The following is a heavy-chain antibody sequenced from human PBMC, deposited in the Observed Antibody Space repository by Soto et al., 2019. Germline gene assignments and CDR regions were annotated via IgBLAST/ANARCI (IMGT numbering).Heavy chain of an antibody. J-gene: IGHJ3*02. D-gene: IGHD3-22*01. V-gene: IGHV1-46*03. CDR1: GYTFTSYY. Sequence: GASVKVSCKASGYTFTSYYMHWVRQAPGQGLEWMGIINPSGGSTSYAQKFQGRVTMTRDTSTSTVYMELSSLRSEDTAVFYCASICCSSGSDGQIDAFDIWGQGTMVTVSS. CDR3: ASICCSSGSDGQIDAFDI. CDR2: INPSGGST.